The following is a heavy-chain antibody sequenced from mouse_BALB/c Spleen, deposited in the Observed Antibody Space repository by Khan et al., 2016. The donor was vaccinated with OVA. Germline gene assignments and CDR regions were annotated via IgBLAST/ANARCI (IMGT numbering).Heavy chain of an antibody. D-gene: IGHD2-14*01. Sequence: QVQLKQSGPGLVAPSQTLSITCTVSGISLSSYGVHWVRQPPGKGLEWVGVMWAGKTTNYNSTLMSRLSISKDKSKSQVFLKMNRLQTDDTAMYFWARAIPYHRYDGYAMDYWGQGTSVTVSS. V-gene: IGHV2-9*02. J-gene: IGHJ4*01. CDR3: ARAIPYHRYDGYAMDY. CDR2: MWAGKTT. CDR1: GISLSSYG.